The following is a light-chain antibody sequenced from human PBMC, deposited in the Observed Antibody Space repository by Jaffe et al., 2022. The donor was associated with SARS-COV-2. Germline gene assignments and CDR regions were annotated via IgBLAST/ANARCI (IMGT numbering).Light chain of an antibody. CDR1: SSNIGAGYD. J-gene: IGLJ2*01. Sequence: QSVLTQPPSVSGAPGQRVTISCTGSSSNIGAGYDVQWYQQLPGTAPKLLIFDNTNRPSGVPDRFSGSKSGTSASLAISGLQAEDESDYYCQSYDTSLSALVFGGGTKLTVL. V-gene: IGLV1-40*01. CDR2: DNT. CDR3: QSYDTSLSALV.